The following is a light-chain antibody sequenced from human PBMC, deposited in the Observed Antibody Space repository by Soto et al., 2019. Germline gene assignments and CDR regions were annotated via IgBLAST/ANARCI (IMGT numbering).Light chain of an antibody. V-gene: IGKV3-20*01. J-gene: IGKJ1*01. Sequence: EFVLTQSPGTLSLSPGERATLSCRASQTVRNNYLAWYQQKPGQAPRLLIYDASSRATGIPDRFSGSGSGTDFTLTISRLEPEDFAVYYCQQYGSSSWTFGQGTKVEIK. CDR2: DAS. CDR3: QQYGSSSWT. CDR1: QTVRNNY.